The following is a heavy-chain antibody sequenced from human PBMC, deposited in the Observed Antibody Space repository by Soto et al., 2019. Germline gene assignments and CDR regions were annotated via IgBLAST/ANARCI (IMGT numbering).Heavy chain of an antibody. V-gene: IGHV1-69*13. D-gene: IGHD3-10*01. CDR3: ARTHKITVRGVIGYYYYGMDV. CDR1: GGTFSSYA. J-gene: IGHJ6*02. CDR2: IIPIFGTA. Sequence: GASVKVSCKASGGTFSSYAISWVRQAPGQGLEWMGGIIPIFGTANYAQKFQGRVTITADESTSTAYMELSSLRSEDTAVYYCARTHKITVRGVIGYYYYGMDVWGQGTTVTVSS.